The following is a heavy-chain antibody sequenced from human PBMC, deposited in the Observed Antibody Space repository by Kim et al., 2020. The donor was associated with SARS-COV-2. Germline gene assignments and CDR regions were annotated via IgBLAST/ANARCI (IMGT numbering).Heavy chain of an antibody. CDR1: GFTFSSYG. Sequence: GGSLRLSCAASGFTFSSYGMHWVRQAPGKGLEWVAVISYDGSNKYYADSVKGRFTISRDNSKNTLYLQMNSLRAEDTAVYYCAKVLPDWDSSGSSVLGWGQGTLVTVSS. CDR2: ISYDGSNK. CDR3: AKVLPDWDSSGSSVLG. J-gene: IGHJ4*02. D-gene: IGHD3-22*01. V-gene: IGHV3-30*18.